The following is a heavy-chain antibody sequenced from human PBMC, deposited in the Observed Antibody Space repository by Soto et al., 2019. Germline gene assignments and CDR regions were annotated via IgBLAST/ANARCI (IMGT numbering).Heavy chain of an antibody. D-gene: IGHD5-12*01. CDR3: ARGVSGYYGFDY. CDR2: NETST. CDR1: GFTFSNYW. V-gene: IGHV3-74*01. Sequence: EVQLVESGGGPAQFGGSLRLSCAASGFTFSNYWMHWVRQVPGKGLVWVSRNETSTGYADSVKGRFTIFRDNVKNTLYLQLNSLRAEDTAVYYSARGVSGYYGFDYWGQGTLVTVSS. J-gene: IGHJ4*02.